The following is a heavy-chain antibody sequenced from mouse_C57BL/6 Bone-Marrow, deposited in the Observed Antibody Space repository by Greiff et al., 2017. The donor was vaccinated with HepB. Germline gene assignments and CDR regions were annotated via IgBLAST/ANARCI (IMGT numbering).Heavy chain of an antibody. CDR1: GFTFSDFY. V-gene: IGHV7-1*01. Sequence: EVQRVESGGGLVQSGRSLRLSCATSGFTFSDFYMEWVRQAPGKGLEWIAASRNKANDYTTEYSASVKGRFIVSRDTSQSILYLQMNALRAEDTAIYYCARDGGLDYFDYWGQGTTLTVSS. D-gene: IGHD2-2*01. CDR2: SRNKANDYTT. J-gene: IGHJ2*01. CDR3: ARDGGLDYFDY.